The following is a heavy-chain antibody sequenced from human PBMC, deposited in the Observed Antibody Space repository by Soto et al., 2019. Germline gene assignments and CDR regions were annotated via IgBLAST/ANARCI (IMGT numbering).Heavy chain of an antibody. V-gene: IGHV4-39*07. CDR3: ARTTRRPRMVTYYYYMEV. D-gene: IGHD2-21*02. CDR1: GGSISSRSYY. Sequence: SETLSLTCTVSGGSISSRSYYWAWIRQPPGKGLEWIGNTYYSGTSYYNPSLKSRVTISVDTSKNQFSLKLSSVTAADTAVYYCARTTRRPRMVTYYYYMEVWGKGTTVTVSS. J-gene: IGHJ6*03. CDR2: TYYSGTS.